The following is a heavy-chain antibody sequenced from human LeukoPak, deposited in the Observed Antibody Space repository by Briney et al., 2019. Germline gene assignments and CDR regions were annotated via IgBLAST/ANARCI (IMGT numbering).Heavy chain of an antibody. V-gene: IGHV5-51*01. CDR3: ARHRADLDYYFDY. Sequence: GESPKISCKGSGYSFTTYWIGWVRQMPGKGLEWMGIIYPGDSNARYSPSFQGQVTISADKSISTAYLQWSSLKASDTAMYYCARHRADLDYYFDYWGQGTLVTVSS. CDR2: IYPGDSNA. CDR1: GYSFTTYW. J-gene: IGHJ4*02.